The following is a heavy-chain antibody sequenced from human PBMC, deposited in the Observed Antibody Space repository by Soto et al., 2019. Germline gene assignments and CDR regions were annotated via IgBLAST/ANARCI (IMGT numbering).Heavy chain of an antibody. CDR1: GGSISSSNW. V-gene: IGHV4-4*02. J-gene: IGHJ5*02. CDR3: AMSIAVAINWFDP. CDR2: IYHGGST. Sequence: QVQLQESGPGLVKPSGTLSLTCAVSGGSISSSNWWSWVRQPPGKGLEWIGDIYHGGSTNYNPSLESRVTISVDKSKNQFSLKLSSVTAADTAVYYCAMSIAVAINWFDPWCQGTLVSVSS. D-gene: IGHD6-19*01.